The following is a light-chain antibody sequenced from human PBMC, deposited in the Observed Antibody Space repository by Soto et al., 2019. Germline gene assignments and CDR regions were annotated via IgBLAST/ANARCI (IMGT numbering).Light chain of an antibody. J-gene: IGKJ4*01. V-gene: IGKV1-8*01. CDR3: QQYYSYPLT. Sequence: IQMTQSPSSVSASTGDRVTITCRASQGISSYLAWYQQKPGKAPKLLIYAASTLQSGVPSRFSGSGSGTDFTLTISCLQSEDFATYYCQQYYSYPLTFGGGTKVDIK. CDR1: QGISSY. CDR2: AAS.